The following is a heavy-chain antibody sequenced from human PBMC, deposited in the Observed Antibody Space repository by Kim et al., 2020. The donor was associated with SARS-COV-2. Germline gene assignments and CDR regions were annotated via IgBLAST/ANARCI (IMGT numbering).Heavy chain of an antibody. J-gene: IGHJ6*02. CDR3: ARGVRWFGELLSYYYYGMDV. D-gene: IGHD3-10*01. Sequence: SETLSLTCTVSGYSISSGYYWGWIRQPPGKGLEWIGSIYHSGSTYYNPSLKSRVTISVDTSKNQFSLKLSSVTAADTAVYYCARGVRWFGELLSYYYYGMDVWGQGTTVTVSS. CDR2: IYHSGST. V-gene: IGHV4-38-2*02. CDR1: GYSISSGYY.